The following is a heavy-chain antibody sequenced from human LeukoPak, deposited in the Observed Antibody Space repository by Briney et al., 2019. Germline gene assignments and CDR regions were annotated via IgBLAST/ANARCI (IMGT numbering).Heavy chain of an antibody. J-gene: IGHJ6*02. CDR1: GFTFSSYS. CDR2: ISSSSSYI. Sequence: PGGSLSLSCAASGFTFSSYSMNWVRQAPGKGLELVSSISSSSSYIYYADSVKGRFTISRDNAKNSLYLQMNSLRAEDTAVYYCARDNCSGGSCYPLYYYGMDVWGQGTTVTVSS. CDR3: ARDNCSGGSCYPLYYYGMDV. V-gene: IGHV3-21*01. D-gene: IGHD2-15*01.